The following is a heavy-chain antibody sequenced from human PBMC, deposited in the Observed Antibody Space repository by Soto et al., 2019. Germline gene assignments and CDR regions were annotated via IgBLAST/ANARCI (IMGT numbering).Heavy chain of an antibody. CDR2: ISANNGNT. Sequence: QVQLVQSGAEVKKPGASVKVSCKASGYNFNSYGISWVRQAPGQGLEWMGWISANNGNTKYAQKVQGRVTMTTDTSTSIAYMELRSLRSDDTAVYYCARDHRYCSGGSCYVVDYWGQGTLVTVSP. V-gene: IGHV1-18*01. CDR3: ARDHRYCSGGSCYVVDY. D-gene: IGHD2-15*01. J-gene: IGHJ4*02. CDR1: GYNFNSYG.